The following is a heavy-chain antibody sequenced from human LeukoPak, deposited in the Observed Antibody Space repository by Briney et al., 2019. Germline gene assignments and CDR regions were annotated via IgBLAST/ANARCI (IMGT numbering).Heavy chain of an antibody. CDR1: GFTFSSYW. V-gene: IGHV3-74*01. CDR3: EKGGYSSSWFFNY. J-gene: IGHJ4*02. D-gene: IGHD6-13*01. Sequence: GGSLRLSCAASGFTFSSYWMHWVRQAPGKGLVWVSRINSDGSSTSYADSVKGRFTISRDNAKNTLYLQMNSLRAEDTAVYYCEKGGYSSSWFFNYWGQEPLVTASS. CDR2: INSDGSST.